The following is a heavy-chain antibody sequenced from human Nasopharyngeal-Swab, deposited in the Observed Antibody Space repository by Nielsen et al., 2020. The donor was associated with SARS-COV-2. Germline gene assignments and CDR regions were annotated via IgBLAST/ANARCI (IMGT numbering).Heavy chain of an antibody. J-gene: IGHJ4*02. CDR1: GGSITRYF. V-gene: IGHV4-59*08. Sequence: SETLSLTCTVSGGSITRYFWSWIRQPPGKGLDWIGYSYYSGSTNYNPSLKSRVTISVDTSKNQFSLKLSSVTAADTAVYYCARGFDYWGQGTLVTVSS. CDR2: SYYSGST. CDR3: ARGFDY.